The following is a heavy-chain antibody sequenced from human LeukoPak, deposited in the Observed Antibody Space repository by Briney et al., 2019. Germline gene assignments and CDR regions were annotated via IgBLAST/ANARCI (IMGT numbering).Heavy chain of an antibody. D-gene: IGHD6-13*01. Sequence: PGGSLRLSCAASGFTFDDYGMSWVRQAPGKGLEWVSGINWNGGSTGYADSVKGRFTISRDNAKNSPYLQMNSLRAEDTALYYCARNKYSSSWYGTFDYWGQGTLVTVSS. CDR3: ARNKYSSSWYGTFDY. CDR1: GFTFDDYG. CDR2: INWNGGST. J-gene: IGHJ4*02. V-gene: IGHV3-20*04.